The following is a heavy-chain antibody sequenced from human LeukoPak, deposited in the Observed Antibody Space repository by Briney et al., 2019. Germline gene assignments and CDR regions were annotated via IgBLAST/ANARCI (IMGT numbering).Heavy chain of an antibody. CDR2: ITSDGSST. V-gene: IGHV3-74*01. Sequence: GGSLRLSCAASGFTFSSYWMHWVRQAPGEGLVWVARITSDGSSTSHADSVKGRFAISRDNAKNTLYLQMNSLRVEDTAVYYCARDYAVGESFDIWGQGTLVTVSS. J-gene: IGHJ3*02. D-gene: IGHD3-16*01. CDR3: ARDYAVGESFDI. CDR1: GFTFSSYW.